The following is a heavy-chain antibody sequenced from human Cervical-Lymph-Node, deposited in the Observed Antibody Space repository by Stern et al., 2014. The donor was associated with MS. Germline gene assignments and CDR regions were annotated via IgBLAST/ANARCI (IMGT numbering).Heavy chain of an antibody. D-gene: IGHD4-23*01. Sequence: EVQLVESGGGLVQPGKSLRLSCAASGFTFDDYVMHWVRQAPGKGLEWVSGISWNSGSIVYADSVKGRFTISRDNAKNSLYLQVNSLRAEDTAFYYCAKDPYGSMVVTPTFWDYWGQGTLVTVSS. J-gene: IGHJ4*02. V-gene: IGHV3-9*01. CDR1: GFTFDDYV. CDR3: AKDPYGSMVVTPTFWDY. CDR2: ISWNSGSI.